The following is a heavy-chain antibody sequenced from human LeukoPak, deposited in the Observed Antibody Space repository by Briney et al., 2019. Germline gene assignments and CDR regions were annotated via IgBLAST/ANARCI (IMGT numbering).Heavy chain of an antibody. CDR1: GFTFSSYS. J-gene: IGHJ4*02. CDR2: ISSSSSSSRTI. Sequence: GGSLRLSCAASGFTFSSYSMNWVRQAPGKGLEWVSYISSSSSSSRTIYYADSVRGRFIISRDNAKNSLYLQMNSLRAEDTAVYYCARGWGWRDYWGQGTLVTVSS. D-gene: IGHD2-21*01. V-gene: IGHV3-48*04. CDR3: ARGWGWRDY.